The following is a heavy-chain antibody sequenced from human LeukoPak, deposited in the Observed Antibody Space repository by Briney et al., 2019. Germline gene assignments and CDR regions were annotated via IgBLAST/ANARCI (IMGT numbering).Heavy chain of an antibody. CDR2: ISYDGSNK. V-gene: IGHV3-30-3*01. J-gene: IGHJ4*02. D-gene: IGHD3-3*01. Sequence: GGSLRLSCAVSGLTFSSQAMHWVRQAPGKGLEWVAVISYDGSNKYYAGSVKGRFTISRDNSKNTLYLQMNSLRAEDTAVYYCARGLHDFWSGYLDYWGQGTLVTVSS. CDR3: ARGLHDFWSGYLDY. CDR1: GLTFSSQA.